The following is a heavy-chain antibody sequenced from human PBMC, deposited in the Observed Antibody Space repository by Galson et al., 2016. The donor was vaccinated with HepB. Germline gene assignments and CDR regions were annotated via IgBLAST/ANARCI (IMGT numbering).Heavy chain of an antibody. CDR3: ARKGSGWHESNFDY. D-gene: IGHD6-19*01. J-gene: IGHJ4*02. Sequence: SLRLSCAASGFTFSTSAVHWVRQAPGKGLEWVSSISSSSSHIYYADSVKGRFTVSRDNAKNSLYLQMYSLTAEDTAVYYCARKGSGWHESNFDYWGQGALVTVSS. CDR1: GFTFSTSA. CDR2: ISSSSSHI. V-gene: IGHV3-21*06.